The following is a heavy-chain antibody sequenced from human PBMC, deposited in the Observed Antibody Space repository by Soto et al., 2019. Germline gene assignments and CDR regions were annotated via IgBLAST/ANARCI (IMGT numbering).Heavy chain of an antibody. CDR3: AREYHP. CDR1: GGSVSTGSYY. Sequence: QVHLQESGPGLVKPSETLSLTCTVSGGSVSTGSYYWTWIRQPPGKGLEWIGHIYYSGSTNYNPSLKSQVTISLDTSRNQFSLKLSSVTAADTAVYYCAREYHPWGQGTLVTVSS. J-gene: IGHJ5*02. D-gene: IGHD2-2*02. V-gene: IGHV4-61*01. CDR2: IYYSGST.